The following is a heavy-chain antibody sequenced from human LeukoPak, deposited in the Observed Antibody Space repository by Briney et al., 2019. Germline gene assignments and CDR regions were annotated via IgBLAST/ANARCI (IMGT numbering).Heavy chain of an antibody. CDR1: GYTFNNYF. D-gene: IGHD2-8*01. CDR2: ISPHSHTT. CDR3: ARGQSMYY. Sequence: GASVKVSCKASGYTFNNYFISWVRQAPGRGLEWVGWISPHSHTTHYAEKVQGRVTMTTDTSTTPVYMELRSLRSDDTAVYFCARGQSMYYWGQGTPVTVSS. V-gene: IGHV1-18*01. J-gene: IGHJ4*02.